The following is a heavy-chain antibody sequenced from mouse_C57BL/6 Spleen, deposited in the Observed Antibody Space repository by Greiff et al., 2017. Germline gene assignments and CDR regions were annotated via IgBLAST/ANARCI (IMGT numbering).Heavy chain of an antibody. J-gene: IGHJ2*01. CDR2: IYWDDAK. V-gene: IGHV8-12*01. CDR1: GFSLSTSGMG. D-gene: IGHD2-2*01. Sequence: QVTLKESGPGILQSSPTLSLSCSFSGFSLSTSGMGVSWIRQPSGNGLEWLAHIYWDDAKRYNPSLKSRLTISKDTSRNQVFLKITSVNTADTATYYCARSYYGYDDGDYFDYWGQGTTLTVSS. CDR3: ARSYYGYDDGDYFDY.